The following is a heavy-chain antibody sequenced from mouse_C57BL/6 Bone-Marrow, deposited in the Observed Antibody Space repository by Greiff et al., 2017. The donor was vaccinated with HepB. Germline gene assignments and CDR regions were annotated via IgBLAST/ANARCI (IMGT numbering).Heavy chain of an antibody. CDR2: IYPRDGSS. J-gene: IGHJ2*01. CDR1: GYTFTDHT. CDR3: ARSGITTVVATDY. Sequence: VKLVESDAELVKPGASVKISCKVSGYTFTDHTIHWMKQRPEQGLEWIGYIYPRDGSSRYNEKFKGKATLTADKSSSTAYMELRSLTSEDSAVYFCARSGITTVVATDYWGQGTTLTVSS. D-gene: IGHD1-1*01. V-gene: IGHV1-78*01.